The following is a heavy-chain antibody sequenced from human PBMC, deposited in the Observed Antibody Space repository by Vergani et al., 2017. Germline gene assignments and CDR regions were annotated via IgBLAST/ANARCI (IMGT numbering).Heavy chain of an antibody. Sequence: QVQLVESGGGVVQPGRSLRLSCAASGFTFSSYGMHWVRQAPGKGLEWVAVIWYDGSNKYYADSVKGRFTISRDNSKHTLYLQMNSLRAEDTAVYYCARDGSGSYLKFFDYWGQGTLVTVSS. CDR3: ARDGSGSYLKFFDY. J-gene: IGHJ4*02. CDR2: IWYDGSNK. D-gene: IGHD1-26*01. CDR1: GFTFSSYG. V-gene: IGHV3-33*01.